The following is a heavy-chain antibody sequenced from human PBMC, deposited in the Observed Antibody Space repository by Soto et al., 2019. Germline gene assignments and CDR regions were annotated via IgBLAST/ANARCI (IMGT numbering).Heavy chain of an antibody. CDR1: GGSISSGDYY. V-gene: IGHV4-30-4*01. D-gene: IGHD3-9*01. CDR2: IYYSGST. Sequence: PSETLSLTCTVSGGSISSGDYYWSWIRQPPGKGLEWIGYIYYSGSTYYNPSLKSRVTISVDTSKNQFSLKLSSVTAADTAVYYCARVGWGRYFDWSDYWGQGTLVTVSS. CDR3: ARVGWGRYFDWSDY. J-gene: IGHJ4*02.